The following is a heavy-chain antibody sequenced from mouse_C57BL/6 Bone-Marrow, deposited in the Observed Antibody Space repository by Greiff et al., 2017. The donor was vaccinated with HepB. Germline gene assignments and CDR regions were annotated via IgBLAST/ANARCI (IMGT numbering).Heavy chain of an antibody. J-gene: IGHJ4*01. CDR1: GYTFTNYW. V-gene: IGHV1-63*01. CDR3: ASSNLHSKGGYYAMDY. CDR2: IYPGGGYT. Sequence: QVQLQQSGAELVRPGTSVKMSCKASGYTFTNYWIGWAKQRPGHGLEWIGDIYPGGGYTNYNEKFKGKATLTADKSSRTAYMQFSSLTSEDSAIYYCASSNLHSKGGYYAMDYWGQGTSVTVSS. D-gene: IGHD2-5*01.